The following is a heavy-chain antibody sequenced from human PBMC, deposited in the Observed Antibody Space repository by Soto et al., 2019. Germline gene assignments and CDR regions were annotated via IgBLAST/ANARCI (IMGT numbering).Heavy chain of an antibody. V-gene: IGHV4-59*01. CDR3: ARWTVTMGVLFDI. CDR2: IYYSGST. CDR1: GGSISSYH. Sequence: ETLSLTCTVSGGSISSYHWSWIRQPPGKGLEWIGYIYYSGSTNYNPSLKSRVTISVDTSKNQFSLKLSSVTAADTAVYYCARWTVTMGVLFDIWGQGTLVTVSS. J-gene: IGHJ3*02. D-gene: IGHD4-17*01.